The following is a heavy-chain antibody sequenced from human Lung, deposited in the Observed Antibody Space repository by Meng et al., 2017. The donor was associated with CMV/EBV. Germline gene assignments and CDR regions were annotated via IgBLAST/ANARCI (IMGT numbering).Heavy chain of an antibody. CDR3: AKSSDNGWSS. Sequence: VQLVQSGAEVKRPGASVKISCQASGYSFSGFYLNWARQAPGHGLEWLGRVNPISGDTHLAQKFEGRITVTRGATINTAFMELTRLRPDDTAVYYCAKSSDNGWSSWGPGTLVTVSS. CDR2: VNPISGDT. CDR1: GYSFSGFY. D-gene: IGHD6-19*01. V-gene: IGHV1-2*06. J-gene: IGHJ4*01.